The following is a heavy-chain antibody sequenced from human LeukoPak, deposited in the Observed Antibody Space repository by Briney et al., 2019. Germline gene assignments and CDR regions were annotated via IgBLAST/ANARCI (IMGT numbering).Heavy chain of an antibody. CDR2: IRYDGSNK. CDR1: GSTFSSYG. CDR3: AKGGGYEAQYYYYYLDV. V-gene: IGHV3-30*02. J-gene: IGHJ6*03. Sequence: GGSLRLSCAGSGSTFSSYGMYWVRQAPGKGREGVAFIRYDGSNKYYADSVKGRFTVSRDNSKNTLYLQMKSLRAEDTAVYYCAKGGGYEAQYYYYYLDVWGKGTTVTISS. D-gene: IGHD5-12*01.